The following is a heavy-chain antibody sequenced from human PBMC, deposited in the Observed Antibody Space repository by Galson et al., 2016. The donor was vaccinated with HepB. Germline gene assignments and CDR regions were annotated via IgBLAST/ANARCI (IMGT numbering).Heavy chain of an antibody. Sequence: SETLSLTCAVSGGSISTDSWWHWVRQPPGQGLEWIGEIYHDGGTNYNPSLKSRLSMSVDKSKNHFSLNLSSVTAADAAVYYCARVTCGGGACQDVFAIWGQGIMVTVSS. CDR2: IYHDGGT. V-gene: IGHV4-4*02. J-gene: IGHJ3*02. CDR3: ARVTCGGGACQDVFAI. CDR1: GGSISTDSW. D-gene: IGHD2-21*02.